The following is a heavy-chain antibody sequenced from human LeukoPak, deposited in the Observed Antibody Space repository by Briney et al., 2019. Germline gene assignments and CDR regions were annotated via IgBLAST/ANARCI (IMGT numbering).Heavy chain of an antibody. D-gene: IGHD5-18*01. V-gene: IGHV3-30*18. CDR1: GFTFSSYG. CDR3: AKDILGYSYGSFDY. Sequence: GGSLRLSCAASGFTFSSYGMHWVRQAPGKGLEWVAVISYDGSNKYYADSVKGRFTISRDNSKNTLYLQMNSLRAEDTAVYYCAKDILGYSYGSFDYWGQGTLVTVSS. J-gene: IGHJ4*02. CDR2: ISYDGSNK.